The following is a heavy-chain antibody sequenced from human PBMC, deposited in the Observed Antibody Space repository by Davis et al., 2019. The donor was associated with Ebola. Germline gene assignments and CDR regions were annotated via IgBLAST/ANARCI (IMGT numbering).Heavy chain of an antibody. CDR2: IRSKANSYAT. Sequence: GESLKISCAASGFTFSGSAMHWVRQASGKGLEWVGRIRSKANSYATAYAASVKGRFTISRDDSKNTAYLQMNSLKTEDTAVYYCAKASSSPLTRAFDVWGRGAMVTVSS. CDR3: AKASSSPLTRAFDV. V-gene: IGHV3-73*01. CDR1: GFTFSGSA. J-gene: IGHJ3*01.